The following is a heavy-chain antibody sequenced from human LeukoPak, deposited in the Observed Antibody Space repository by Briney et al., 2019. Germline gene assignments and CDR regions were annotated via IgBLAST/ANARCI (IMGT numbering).Heavy chain of an antibody. CDR2: IIPIFGTA. V-gene: IGHV1-69*05. CDR1: GGTFSSYA. CDR3: ARVGSKDYYYYYMDV. J-gene: IGHJ6*03. D-gene: IGHD2-15*01. Sequence: ASVKVSCKASGGTFSSYAISWVLQAPGQGLEWMGGIIPIFGTANYAQKFQGRVTITTDESTSTAYMELSSLRSEDTAVYYCARVGSKDYYYYYMDVWGKGTTVTVSS.